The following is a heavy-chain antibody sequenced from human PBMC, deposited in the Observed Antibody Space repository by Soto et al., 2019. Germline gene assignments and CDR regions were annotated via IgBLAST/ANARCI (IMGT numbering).Heavy chain of an antibody. D-gene: IGHD3-3*01. CDR2: IWYDGSNK. Sequence: QVQLVESGGGVVQPGRSLRLSCAASGFTFSSYGMHWVRQAPGKGLEWVAVIWYDGSNKYYADSVKGRFTISRDNSKNTLYLQMNSLRAEDTAVYYCARDRSFYDFWSGYSIDGMDVWGQGTTVTVSS. CDR1: GFTFSSYG. J-gene: IGHJ6*02. CDR3: ARDRSFYDFWSGYSIDGMDV. V-gene: IGHV3-33*01.